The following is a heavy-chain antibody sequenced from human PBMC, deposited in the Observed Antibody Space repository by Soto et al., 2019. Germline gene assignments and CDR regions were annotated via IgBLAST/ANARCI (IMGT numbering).Heavy chain of an antibody. CDR3: ARDKDYYDSSGYYPDAFDI. J-gene: IGHJ3*02. V-gene: IGHV3-21*01. CDR1: GFTFSSYS. D-gene: IGHD3-22*01. CDR2: ISSSSSYI. Sequence: PGGSLRLSXAASGFTFSSYSMNWVRQAPGKGLEWVSSISSSSSYIYYADSVKGRFTISRDNAKNSLYLQMNSLRAEDTAVYYCARDKDYYDSSGYYPDAFDIWGQGTMVTVSS.